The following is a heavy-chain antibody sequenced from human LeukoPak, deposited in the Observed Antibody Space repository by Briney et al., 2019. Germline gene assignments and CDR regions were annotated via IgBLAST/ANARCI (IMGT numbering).Heavy chain of an antibody. V-gene: IGHV4-30-2*01. CDR2: IYHSGST. CDR3: ARVGDYALKD. D-gene: IGHD3-16*01. J-gene: IGHJ4*02. Sequence: TSETLSLTCTVSGGSISSGGYYWSWIRQPPGKGLEWIGYIYHSGSTYYNPSLKSRVTMSVDTSKNQFSLKLSSVTAADTAVYYCARVGDYALKDWGQGTLVTVSS. CDR1: GGSISSGGYY.